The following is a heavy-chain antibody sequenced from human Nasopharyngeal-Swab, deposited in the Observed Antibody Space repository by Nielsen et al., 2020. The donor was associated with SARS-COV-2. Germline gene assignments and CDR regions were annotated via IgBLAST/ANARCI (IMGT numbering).Heavy chain of an antibody. CDR2: ISSSSSYI. V-gene: IGHV3-21*01. J-gene: IGHJ4*02. D-gene: IGHD1-26*01. Sequence: GESLKISCAASGFTFSSYSMNWVRQAPGKGLEWVSSISSSSSYIYYADSVKGRFTISRDNAKNSLYLQMNSLRAKDTAVYYCARDLPSGSYSDYWGQGTLVTVSS. CDR3: ARDLPSGSYSDY. CDR1: GFTFSSYS.